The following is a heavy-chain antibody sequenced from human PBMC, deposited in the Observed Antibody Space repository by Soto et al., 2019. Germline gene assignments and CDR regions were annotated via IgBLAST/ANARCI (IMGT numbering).Heavy chain of an antibody. V-gene: IGHV5-51*01. CDR2: IYPGDSDT. J-gene: IGHJ4*02. D-gene: IGHD4-17*01. CDR3: ARRLPNVEFFDY. Sequence: GESLKISCQGSGYSFNTYWIAWVRQMPGKGLEWMGIIYPGDSDTRYSPSFQGQVTISADKSISTAYLQWSSLKASDTAIYYCARRLPNVEFFDYWGQGALVTVS. CDR1: GYSFNTYW.